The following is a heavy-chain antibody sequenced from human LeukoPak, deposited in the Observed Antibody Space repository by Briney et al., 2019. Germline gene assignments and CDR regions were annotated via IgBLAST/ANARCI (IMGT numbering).Heavy chain of an antibody. CDR1: GFTFSTYE. CDR2: ISRSDTTI. J-gene: IGHJ4*02. D-gene: IGHD1-7*01. V-gene: IGHV3-48*03. CDR3: AGGSDIRTTPPDY. Sequence: PGGSLRLSCAASGFTFSTYEMNWVRQAPGKGLEWVSYISRSDTTIYYADSVKGRFTISRDNAKNSLYLQMNSLRVEDTAVYYCAGGSDIRTTPPDYWGQGTLVTVSS.